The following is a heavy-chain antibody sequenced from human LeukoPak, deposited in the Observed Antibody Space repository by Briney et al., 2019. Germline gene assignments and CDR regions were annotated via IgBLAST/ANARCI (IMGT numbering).Heavy chain of an antibody. Sequence: GASVKVSCKASGYTFSSYAISWVRQAPGQGLEWMGWISAYNGNTHYAQKLQGRVTMTTDTSTSTAYMELRSLRSDDTAVFYCARWARGNYNFDYWGQGTLVTVSS. D-gene: IGHD1-26*01. CDR2: ISAYNGNT. CDR3: ARWARGNYNFDY. V-gene: IGHV1-18*01. CDR1: GYTFSSYA. J-gene: IGHJ4*02.